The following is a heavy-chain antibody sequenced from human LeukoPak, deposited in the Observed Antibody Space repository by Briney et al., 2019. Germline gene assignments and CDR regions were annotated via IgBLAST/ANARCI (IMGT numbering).Heavy chain of an antibody. CDR1: GFTFSSYA. D-gene: IGHD6-13*01. V-gene: IGHV3-23*01. CDR2: ISGSGGST. Sequence: PVRSLRLSRAASGFTFSSYAMSWVRQAPGKRQKWVSAISGSGGSTYYADSVKGRFTISRDNSKNTLYLQMNSLRAEDTAVYYCAKDGAAAGYYYYGMDVWGKGTTVTVSS. J-gene: IGHJ6*04. CDR3: AKDGAAAGYYYYGMDV.